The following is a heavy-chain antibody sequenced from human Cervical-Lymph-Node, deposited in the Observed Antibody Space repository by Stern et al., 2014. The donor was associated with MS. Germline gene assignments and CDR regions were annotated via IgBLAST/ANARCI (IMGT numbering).Heavy chain of an antibody. Sequence: QLQESGPGLVKPSETLSLTCTVSGGSISSSSYYWGWIRQPPGKGLEWIGSIYYSGSTYYNPSLKSRVTISVDTSQNQFSLKLSSVTAADTAVYYCARQALANYYGSGRFGWFDPWGQGTLVTVSS. CDR3: ARQALANYYGSGRFGWFDP. CDR2: IYYSGST. V-gene: IGHV4-39*01. D-gene: IGHD3-10*01. CDR1: GGSISSSSYY. J-gene: IGHJ5*02.